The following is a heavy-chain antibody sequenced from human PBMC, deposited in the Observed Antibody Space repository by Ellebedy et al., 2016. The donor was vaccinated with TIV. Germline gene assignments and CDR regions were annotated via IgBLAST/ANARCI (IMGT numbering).Heavy chain of an antibody. CDR3: ARDIQDCTGGNCYPDF. CDR2: INPSGGGT. CDR1: GYTFTSSY. V-gene: IGHV1-46*01. D-gene: IGHD2-15*01. J-gene: IGHJ4*02. Sequence: AASVKVSCKASGYTFTSSYMHWVRQAPGQGLEWMGLINPSGGGTTYAQKFQGRVTMTRDTSTSTVYMDLSSLRSEDTAVYYCARDIQDCTGGNCYPDFWGQGTLVTVSS.